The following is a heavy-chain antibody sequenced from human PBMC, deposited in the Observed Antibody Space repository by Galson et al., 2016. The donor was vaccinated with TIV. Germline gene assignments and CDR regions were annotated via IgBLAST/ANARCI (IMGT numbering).Heavy chain of an antibody. CDR3: VRDRLGWH. V-gene: IGHV3-74*01. CDR1: GISVNNDW. CDR2: IDTDGPTT. Sequence: SLRLSCAASGISVNNDWMHWVRQSPEKGLVWVARIDTDGPTTYYADSGKGRFSISTDNAKNTVYLQLNNLIADDTAVYYCVRDRLGWHWGQGTLLPVSS. D-gene: IGHD3-16*01. J-gene: IGHJ4*02.